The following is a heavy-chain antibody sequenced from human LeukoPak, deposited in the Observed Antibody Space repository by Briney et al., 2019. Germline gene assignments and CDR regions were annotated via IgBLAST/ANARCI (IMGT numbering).Heavy chain of an antibody. J-gene: IGHJ4*02. D-gene: IGHD3-10*01. Sequence: ASVKVSCKVSGYTFTSYAMNWVRQAPGQGLEWMGWINTNTGNPTYAQGFTGRFVFSLDTSVSTAYLQISSLKAEDTAVYYCARLVSIGGSGTTQTVDYWGQGTLVTVSS. CDR3: ARLVSIGGSGTTQTVDY. V-gene: IGHV7-4-1*02. CDR2: INTNTGNP. CDR1: GYTFTSYA.